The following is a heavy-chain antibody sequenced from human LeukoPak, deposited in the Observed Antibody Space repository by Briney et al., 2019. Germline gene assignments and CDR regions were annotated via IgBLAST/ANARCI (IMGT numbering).Heavy chain of an antibody. CDR2: IKSDGSRI. V-gene: IGHV3-74*01. CDR3: AKVGSSGYYYYYYMDV. D-gene: IGHD3-22*01. J-gene: IGHJ6*03. CDR1: GFTFSSYW. Sequence: GGSLRLSRAASGFTFSSYWMQWVRQAPGKGLVWVSRIKSDGSRISYADSVKGRFTISRDNSKNTLYLQMNRLKAEDTAIYYCAKVGSSGYYYYYYMDVWGKGTTVTVSS.